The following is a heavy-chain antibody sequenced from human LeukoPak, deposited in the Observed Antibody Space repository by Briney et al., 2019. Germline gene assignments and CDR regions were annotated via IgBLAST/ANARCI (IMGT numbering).Heavy chain of an antibody. V-gene: IGHV3-74*01. CDR1: GFTFRKYW. CDR3: ARDPTMTTAVTAFDY. D-gene: IGHD4-23*01. CDR2: INPDDEST. Sequence: GGSLRLSCVASGFTFRKYWLHWVRQAPGKGLEWVSRINPDDESTSYADSVRGRFTISRDNAKNTLYLQMNSLRAEDTAVYYCARDPTMTTAVTAFDYWGQGTLVTVSS. J-gene: IGHJ4*02.